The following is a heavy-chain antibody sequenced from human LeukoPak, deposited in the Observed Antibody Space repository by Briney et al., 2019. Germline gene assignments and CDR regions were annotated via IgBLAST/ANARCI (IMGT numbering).Heavy chain of an antibody. V-gene: IGHV3-7*01. CDR1: GFTFSSYE. Sequence: QPGGSLRLSCAASGFTFSSYEMNWVRQAPGKGLEWVANIKPDGDSYYVDSVKGRFTISRDNAKNSLYLQMNSLRAEDTAVYYCAREDGTFDYWGQGALVTVSS. J-gene: IGHJ4*02. CDR3: AREDGTFDY. D-gene: IGHD1-1*01. CDR2: IKPDGDS.